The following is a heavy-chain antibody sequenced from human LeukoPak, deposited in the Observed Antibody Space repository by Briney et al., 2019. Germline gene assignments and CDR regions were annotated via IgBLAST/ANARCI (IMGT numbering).Heavy chain of an antibody. CDR3: ARGGLYVNTAMIRHWYFHI. CDR1: GFTVSSNC. J-gene: IGHJ2*01. CDR2: IYSGGST. Sequence: PGGSLRLSCAASGFTVSSNCMSWVRQAPGKGLEWVSVIYSGGSTFYADSVKGRFTISRDTSKNTLYLQMNSLRTEDTAVYYCARGGLYVNTAMIRHWYFHIWGRGTLVTASS. V-gene: IGHV3-53*01. D-gene: IGHD5-18*01.